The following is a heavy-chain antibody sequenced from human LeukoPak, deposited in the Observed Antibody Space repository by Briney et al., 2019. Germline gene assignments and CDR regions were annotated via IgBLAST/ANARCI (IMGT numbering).Heavy chain of an antibody. Sequence: ASVRVSRKPSGYSFTNYYIHWVRQAPGQGLEWMGWINPKSGRTSSARRFQDRVTMTRDPSISTVYMDMSWLTSDDTAIYFCTRADFVDAGPYLIGPWGQGTLVTVSS. CDR3: TRADFVDAGPYLIGP. V-gene: IGHV1-2*02. CDR1: GYSFTNYY. CDR2: INPKSGRT. J-gene: IGHJ5*02. D-gene: IGHD3-3*01.